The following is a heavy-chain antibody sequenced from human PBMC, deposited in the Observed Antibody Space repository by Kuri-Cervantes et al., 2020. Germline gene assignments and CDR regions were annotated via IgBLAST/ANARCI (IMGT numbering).Heavy chain of an antibody. J-gene: IGHJ5*02. CDR1: GYTFTSYG. CDR2: ISAYNGNT. D-gene: IGHD6-6*01. Sequence: ASVKVSCKASGYTFTSYGISWVRQAPGQGLEWMGWISAYNGNTNYAQRLQGRVTMTTDTSTSTAYMELRSLRSEDTAVYYCARWSSSDNWFDPWGQGTLVTVSS. CDR3: ARWSSSDNWFDP. V-gene: IGHV1-18*01.